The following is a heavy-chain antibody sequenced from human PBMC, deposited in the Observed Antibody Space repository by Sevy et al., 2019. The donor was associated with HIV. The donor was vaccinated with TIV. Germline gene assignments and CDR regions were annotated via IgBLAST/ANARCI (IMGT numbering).Heavy chain of an antibody. CDR1: GFTFSSYA. Sequence: GGSLRLSCAASGFTFSSYAMSWVRQAPGKGLEWVSAISGSGGSTYYADSVKGRFTISRDNSKNTLYLQMNSLRAEDTAVYYCAKEGNSGSYYLIRHDAFDIWGHGTMVTVSS. CDR3: AKEGNSGSYYLIRHDAFDI. V-gene: IGHV3-23*01. J-gene: IGHJ3*02. D-gene: IGHD1-26*01. CDR2: ISGSGGST.